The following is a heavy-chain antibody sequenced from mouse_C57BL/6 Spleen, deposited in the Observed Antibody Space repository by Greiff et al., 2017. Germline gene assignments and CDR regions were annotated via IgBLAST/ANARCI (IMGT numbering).Heavy chain of an antibody. J-gene: IGHJ4*01. CDR2: ISSGSSTI. V-gene: IGHV5-17*01. D-gene: IGHD1-1*01. CDR1: GFTFSDYG. CDR3: ARRGNYYGRDAMDY. Sequence: EVQVVESGGGLVKPGGSLKLSCAASGFTFSDYGMHWVRQAPEKGLEWVAYISSGSSTIYYADTEKGRFTISRDNAKNTLFLQMTSLRSEDTAMYYCARRGNYYGRDAMDYWGQGTSVTVSS.